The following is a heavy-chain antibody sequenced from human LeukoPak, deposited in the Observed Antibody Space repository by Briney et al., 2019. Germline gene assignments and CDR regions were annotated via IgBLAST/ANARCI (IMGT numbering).Heavy chain of an antibody. CDR2: MNPNSGNT. Sequence: ASVKVSCKASRGTFSSYAISWVRQATGQGLEWMGWMNPNSGNTGYAQKFQGRVTMTRNTSISTAYMELSSLRSEDTAVYYCARGRRTYSSGYALWGQGTLVTVSS. CDR1: RGTFSSYA. D-gene: IGHD6-19*01. J-gene: IGHJ4*02. V-gene: IGHV1-8*02. CDR3: ARGRRTYSSGYAL.